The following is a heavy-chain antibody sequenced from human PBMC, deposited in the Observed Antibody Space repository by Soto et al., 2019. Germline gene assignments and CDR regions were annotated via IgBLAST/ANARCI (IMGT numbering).Heavy chain of an antibody. J-gene: IGHJ6*02. CDR1: GGSISSYY. V-gene: IGHV4-4*07. CDR2: IYTSGST. Sequence: SETLSLTCTVSGGSISSYYWSWIRQPAGKGLEWIGRIYTSGSTNYNPSLKSRVTMSVDTSKNQFSLKLSSVTAADTAVYYCAGDLGSAYDFWSGYSGRWGTDYGLDVWGQGTTVTVSS. CDR3: AGDLGSAYDFWSGYSGRWGTDYGLDV. D-gene: IGHD3-3*01.